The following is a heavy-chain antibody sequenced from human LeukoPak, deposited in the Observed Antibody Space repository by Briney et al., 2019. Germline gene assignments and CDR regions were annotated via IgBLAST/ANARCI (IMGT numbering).Heavy chain of an antibody. V-gene: IGHV3-23*01. Sequence: GGSLRLSCAASGFTFSSYAMSWVRQAPGKGLEWVSAISGSGGSTYYADSVKGRFTISRDNYKNTLYLQMNSLSAEDTAVYYCSKWGPHYDFWSGSFDYWGQGTLVTVSS. J-gene: IGHJ4*02. CDR3: SKWGPHYDFWSGSFDY. CDR1: GFTFSSYA. D-gene: IGHD3-3*01. CDR2: ISGSGGST.